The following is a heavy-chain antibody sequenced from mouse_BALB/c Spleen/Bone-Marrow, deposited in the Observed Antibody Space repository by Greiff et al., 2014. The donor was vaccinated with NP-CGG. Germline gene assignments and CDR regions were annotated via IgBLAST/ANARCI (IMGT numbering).Heavy chain of an antibody. CDR3: AREGYYYGSSPYYAMDY. J-gene: IGHJ4*01. CDR2: IYPGDGDT. Sequence: VQLVESGAELARPGASVKLSCKASGYTFTSYWMQWVKQRPGQGLEWIGAIYPGDGDTRYTQKFKGKATLTADKSSSTAYMQLSSLASEDSAVYYCAREGYYYGSSPYYAMDYWGQGTSVTVSS. D-gene: IGHD1-1*01. CDR1: GYTFTSYW. V-gene: IGHV1-87*01.